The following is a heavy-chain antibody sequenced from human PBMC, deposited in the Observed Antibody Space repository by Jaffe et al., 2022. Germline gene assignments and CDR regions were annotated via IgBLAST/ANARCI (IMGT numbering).Heavy chain of an antibody. CDR2: IYHSGST. D-gene: IGHD3-22*01. J-gene: IGHJ5*02. Sequence: QVQLQESGPGLVKPSETLSLTCAVSGYSISSGYYWGWIRQPPGKGLEWIGSIYHSGSTYYNPSLKSRVTISVDTSKNQFSLKLSSVTAADTAVYYCASKGPYYYDSSGYGWFDPWGQGTLVTVSS. CDR3: ASKGPYYYDSSGYGWFDP. CDR1: GYSISSGYY. V-gene: IGHV4-38-2*01.